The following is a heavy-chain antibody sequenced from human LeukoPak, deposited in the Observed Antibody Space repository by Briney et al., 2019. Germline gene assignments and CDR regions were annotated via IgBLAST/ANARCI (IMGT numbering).Heavy chain of an antibody. Sequence: ASVKVSCKASGYTFTGYYMHWVRQAPGQGLEWMGRINPNSGGTNYAQKFQGRVTMTRDTSISTAYMELSRLRSDDAAVYYCAREGYYYDSSGYTIEIDYWGQGTLVTVSS. CDR3: AREGYYYDSSGYTIEIDY. J-gene: IGHJ4*02. D-gene: IGHD3-22*01. CDR1: GYTFTGYY. CDR2: INPNSGGT. V-gene: IGHV1-2*06.